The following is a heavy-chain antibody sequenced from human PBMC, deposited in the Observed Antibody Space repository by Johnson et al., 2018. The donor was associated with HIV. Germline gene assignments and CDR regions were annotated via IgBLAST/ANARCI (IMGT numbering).Heavy chain of an antibody. CDR3: AKGPNGQLDDAFHI. J-gene: IGHJ3*02. CDR1: GFIFSDYS. V-gene: IGHV3-11*06. Sequence: QVQLVESGGDLVKPGGSLRLSCAASGFIFSDYSMSWVRQAPGKGLEWVSYYVDSVKGRFTISRDNAKNSLYLQMNSLRAEDTAVYYCAKGPNGQLDDAFHIWGQGTMVTVSS. D-gene: IGHD6-6*01.